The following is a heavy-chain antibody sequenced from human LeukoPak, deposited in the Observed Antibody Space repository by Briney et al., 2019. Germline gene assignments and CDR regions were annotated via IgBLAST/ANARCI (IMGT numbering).Heavy chain of an antibody. Sequence: GGSLRLSCAASGFTFSSYGMHWVRQAPGKGLEWVANIKQDGSEKYYVDSVKGRFTISRDNAKNSLYLQMNSLRAEDTAVYYCASSGWYAADYFDYWGQGTLVTVSS. J-gene: IGHJ4*02. V-gene: IGHV3-7*01. CDR3: ASSGWYAADYFDY. D-gene: IGHD6-19*01. CDR1: GFTFSSYG. CDR2: IKQDGSEK.